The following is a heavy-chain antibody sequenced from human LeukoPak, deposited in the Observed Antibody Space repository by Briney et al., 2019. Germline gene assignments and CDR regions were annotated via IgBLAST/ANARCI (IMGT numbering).Heavy chain of an antibody. Sequence: PGGSLRLSCAGSGFTFSSYAMTWVRQAPGTGLEWVSSISRSDGTTYYADSVKGRFTSSRDNSNDTVYVQRNSLRAEVTAVYYSAKGALSSSWPHFEYSGQGALLTLS. CDR3: AKGALSSSWPHFEY. V-gene: IGHV3-23*01. CDR1: GFTFSSYA. J-gene: IGHJ4*02. D-gene: IGHD6-13*01. CDR2: ISRSDGTT.